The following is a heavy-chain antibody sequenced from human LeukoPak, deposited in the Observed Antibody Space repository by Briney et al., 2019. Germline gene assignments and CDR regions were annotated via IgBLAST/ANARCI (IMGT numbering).Heavy chain of an antibody. V-gene: IGHV3-21*01. D-gene: IGHD5-18*01. J-gene: IGHJ6*03. CDR2: ISSDSSYI. Sequence: PGGSLRLSCAASGFTFSDYTMTWVRQAPGKGLEWVASISSDSSYIDYADSVKGRFTISRDNAKNSLYLQMNSLRTEDTAVYYCARDVDTAMVGHYMDVWGKGTTVTVSS. CDR3: ARDVDTAMVGHYMDV. CDR1: GFTFSDYT.